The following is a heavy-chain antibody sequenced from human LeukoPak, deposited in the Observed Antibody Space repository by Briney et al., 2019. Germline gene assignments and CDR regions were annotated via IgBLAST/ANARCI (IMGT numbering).Heavy chain of an antibody. CDR1: GFSVSSLY. CDR2: IYHDEGT. D-gene: IGHD5-24*01. Sequence: GGSLRLSCAASGFSVSSLYMSWVRQAPGKRLEWVSVIYHDEGTDYADSVRGRFTISRDNSKNTLYLQMNSLRVDDTAVYYCARARRVGYSNWDYWGQGTLVTVSS. J-gene: IGHJ4*02. V-gene: IGHV3-53*01. CDR3: ARARRVGYSNWDY.